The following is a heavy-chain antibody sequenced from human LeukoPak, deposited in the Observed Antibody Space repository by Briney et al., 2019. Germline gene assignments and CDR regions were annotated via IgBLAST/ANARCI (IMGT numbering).Heavy chain of an antibody. CDR3: ATGVSNTWIQLWPNFDF. J-gene: IGHJ4*02. Sequence: GGSLRLSCAASGLTFSTYGMHWVRQAPGKGVEWVAVISYDGSNKYYADSVKGRFTISRDNSKNTLYLQMNSLRTEDTAVYYCATGVSNTWIQLWPNFDFWGQGTLVTVSS. CDR1: GLTFSTYG. CDR2: ISYDGSNK. V-gene: IGHV3-30*03. D-gene: IGHD5-18*01.